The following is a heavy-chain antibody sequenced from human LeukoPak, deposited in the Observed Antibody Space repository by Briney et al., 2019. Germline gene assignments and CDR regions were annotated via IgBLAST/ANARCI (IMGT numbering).Heavy chain of an antibody. J-gene: IGHJ4*02. CDR2: TYYRSKWYN. CDR1: GDSVSSNSAA. Sequence: SQTLSLTCAISGDSVSSNSAAWNWIRQSPSRGLEWLGRTYYRSKWYNDYAVSVKSRITINPDTSKNQFSLQLNSVTPEDTAVYYCARDQVSEARESGLFDYWGQGTLVTVSS. V-gene: IGHV6-1*01. CDR3: ARDQVSEARESGLFDY. D-gene: IGHD5-12*01.